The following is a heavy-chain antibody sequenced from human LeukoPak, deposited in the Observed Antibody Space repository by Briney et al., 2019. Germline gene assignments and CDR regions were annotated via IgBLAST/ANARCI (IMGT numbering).Heavy chain of an antibody. J-gene: IGHJ6*02. CDR1: GYSFTNYW. Sequence: GESLKISCKGSGYSFTNYWIGWVRQMPGKGLEYMGIIYPGDSDTRYSPSFQGQVTISADKSISTAYLQWSSLEASDTAIYYCARHLATVTASRQYYYYGMDVWGQGTTVTVSS. V-gene: IGHV5-51*01. CDR3: ARHLATVTASRQYYYYGMDV. CDR2: IYPGDSDT. D-gene: IGHD4-17*01.